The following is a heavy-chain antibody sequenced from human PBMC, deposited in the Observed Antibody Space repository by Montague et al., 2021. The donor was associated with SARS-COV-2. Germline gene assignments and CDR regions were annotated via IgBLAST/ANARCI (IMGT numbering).Heavy chain of an antibody. D-gene: IGHD2-8*02. V-gene: IGHV3-48*03. CDR2: ISGAGTTI. J-gene: IGHJ4*02. CDR1: GFTFSYFE. CDR3: ARDLVVTDGISDY. Sequence: SLRLSCAASGFTFSYFEMNWVRLAPGKGLEWISYISGAGTTIYYADSVKGRFTISRDNAKNSLYLQMNSLRAEDTAVYYCARDLVVTDGISDYWGQGTLVTVSS.